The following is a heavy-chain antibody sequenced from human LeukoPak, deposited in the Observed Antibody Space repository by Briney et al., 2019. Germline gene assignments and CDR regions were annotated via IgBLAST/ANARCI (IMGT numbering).Heavy chain of an antibody. CDR1: EFSVGSNY. V-gene: IGHV3-66*01. Sequence: GGSLRLSCAASEFSVGSNYMTWVRQAPGKGLEWVSLIYSGGSTYYADSVKGRFTISRDNSKNTMYLQMNSLRAEDTAVYYCAKDPGYCSGGSCYRDYYYYMDVWGKGTTVTISS. CDR3: AKDPGYCSGGSCYRDYYYYMDV. CDR2: IYSGGST. D-gene: IGHD2-15*01. J-gene: IGHJ6*03.